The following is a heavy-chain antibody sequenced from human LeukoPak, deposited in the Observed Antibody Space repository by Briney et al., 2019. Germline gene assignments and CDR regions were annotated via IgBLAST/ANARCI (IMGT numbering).Heavy chain of an antibody. Sequence: GGSLRLSCAASGFTFSSYAMSWVRQAPGKGLEWVSAISGSGGSTYYADSVKGRFTISRDNSRNTLYLQMNSLRAEDTAVYYCANDVAVMVSPYYFDYWGQGTLVTVSS. CDR1: GFTFSSYA. CDR3: ANDVAVMVSPYYFDY. D-gene: IGHD3-10*01. V-gene: IGHV3-23*01. CDR2: ISGSGGST. J-gene: IGHJ4*02.